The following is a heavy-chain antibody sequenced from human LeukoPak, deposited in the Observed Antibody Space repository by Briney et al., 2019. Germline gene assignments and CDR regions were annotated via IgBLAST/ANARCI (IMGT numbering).Heavy chain of an antibody. CDR2: ISSSSYI. CDR1: GFTFSSYS. V-gene: IGHV3-21*01. J-gene: IGHJ4*02. CDR3: ARGSSSGWYYFDY. D-gene: IGHD6-19*01. Sequence: PGGSLRLSCAASGFTFSSYSMNWVRQAPGKGLEWVSSISSSSYIYYADSVKGRFTISRDNAKNSLYLQMNSLRAEDTAVYYCARGSSSGWYYFDYWGQGTLVTVSS.